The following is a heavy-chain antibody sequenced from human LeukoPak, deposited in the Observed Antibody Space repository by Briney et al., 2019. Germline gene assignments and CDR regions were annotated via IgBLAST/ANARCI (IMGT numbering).Heavy chain of an antibody. CDR1: GFTFSSYE. J-gene: IGHJ3*02. Sequence: GGSLRLSCAASGFTFSSYEMNWVSQAPGKGLEGVSYISSGGSTIYYADSVKGRFTISRDNAKNSLYLQMNSLRAEDTAVYYCARESWHQRAFDIWGQGTMVTVSS. CDR2: ISSGGSTI. CDR3: ARESWHQRAFDI. D-gene: IGHD5-24*01. V-gene: IGHV3-48*03.